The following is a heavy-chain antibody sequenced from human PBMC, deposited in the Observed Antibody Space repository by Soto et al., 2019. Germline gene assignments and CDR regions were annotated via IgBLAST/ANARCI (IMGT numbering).Heavy chain of an antibody. Sequence: PSETLSLTCAVSGVSISSGGYSWSWMRQPPGKGLEWIGYIYHSGSTYYNPSLKSRVTISVDRSKNQFSLKLSSVTAADTAVYYCASSTQYSGYFDYWGQGTLVTVSS. J-gene: IGHJ4*02. D-gene: IGHD1-26*01. CDR2: IYHSGST. CDR1: GVSISSGGYS. CDR3: ASSTQYSGYFDY. V-gene: IGHV4-30-2*01.